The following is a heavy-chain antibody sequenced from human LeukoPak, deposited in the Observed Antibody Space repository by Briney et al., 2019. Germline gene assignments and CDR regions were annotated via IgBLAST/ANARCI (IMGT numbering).Heavy chain of an antibody. J-gene: IGHJ5*02. CDR1: GGTFSSYA. V-gene: IGHV1-69*13. CDR3: ARYNWNDEGFDP. D-gene: IGHD1-1*01. CDR2: IIPISGTA. Sequence: GASVKVSCKASGGTFSSYAISWVRQAPGQGLEWMGGIIPISGTANYAQKFQGRVTITADESTSTAYMELSSLRSEDTAVYYCARYNWNDEGFDPWGQGTLVTVSS.